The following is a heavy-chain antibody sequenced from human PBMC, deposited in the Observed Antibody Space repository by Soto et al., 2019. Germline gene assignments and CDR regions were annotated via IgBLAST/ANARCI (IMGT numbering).Heavy chain of an antibody. Sequence: SETLSLTCAVSGGSLSSGNWWSWVRQPPGKGLEWIGEIYHSGSTNYNPSLKSRVTISVDKSNNQFSLKLSSVTAADTAVYYCARGADFGSGSYPLHWGQGTLVTVSS. D-gene: IGHD3-10*01. V-gene: IGHV4-4*02. J-gene: IGHJ4*02. CDR2: IYHSGST. CDR1: GGSLSSGNW. CDR3: ARGADFGSGSYPLH.